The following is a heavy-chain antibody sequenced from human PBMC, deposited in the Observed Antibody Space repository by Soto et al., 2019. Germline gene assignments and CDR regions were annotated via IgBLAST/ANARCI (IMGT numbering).Heavy chain of an antibody. CDR2: INPSGGTT. Sequence: SVKVSCKASGYSFTSYYVHWVRQAPGQGPEWMGLINPSGGTTTYGQRFQGRIAMTRDTSTSTVHMELNSLRAEDTALYFCARLAAGYSSGWGYFDNWGQGTLVTVSS. CDR3: ARLAAGYSSGWGYFDN. V-gene: IGHV1-46*01. CDR1: GYSFTSYY. D-gene: IGHD6-19*01. J-gene: IGHJ4*02.